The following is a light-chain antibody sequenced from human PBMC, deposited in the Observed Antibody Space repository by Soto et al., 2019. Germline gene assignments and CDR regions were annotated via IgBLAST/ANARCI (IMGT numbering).Light chain of an antibody. J-gene: IGKJ1*01. CDR2: GAS. CDR3: QQYGSSPGT. CDR1: QSVSSSY. Sequence: EIVLTQSPGTLSLSPGERATLSCRASQSVSSSYLAWYQQKPGQAPRLLIYGASSRATGIPDRFSGSGSGTDFTLTISRLEPKDFAVYYCQQYGSSPGTFGQGTKVKIK. V-gene: IGKV3-20*01.